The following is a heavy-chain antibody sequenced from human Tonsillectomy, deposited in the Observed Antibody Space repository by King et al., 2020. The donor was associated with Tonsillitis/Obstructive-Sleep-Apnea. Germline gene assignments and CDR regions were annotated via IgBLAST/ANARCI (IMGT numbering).Heavy chain of an antibody. CDR3: ARDGDAVDFYYMDV. D-gene: IGHD3/OR15-3a*01. J-gene: IGHJ6*03. CDR2: LNPSGGST. CDR1: GYTFTTYY. Sequence: QLVQSGAEVKKPGASVKISCEASGYTFTTYYIHWVLQAPGQGLEWMGILNPSGGSTSYPHKFQGRVTMTRDTSTSTVYMELSSLRSEDTAVYYCARDGDAVDFYYMDVWGKGTTVTVSS. V-gene: IGHV1-46*01.